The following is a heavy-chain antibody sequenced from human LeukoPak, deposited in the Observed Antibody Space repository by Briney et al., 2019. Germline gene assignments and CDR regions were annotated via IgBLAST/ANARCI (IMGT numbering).Heavy chain of an antibody. CDR3: ENGREMDV. CDR2: ISSNGGST. D-gene: IGHD2-15*01. J-gene: IGHJ6*02. V-gene: IGHV3-64D*09. Sequence: PGGSLRLSCSSSGFTFSSYDMQWVRQAPGKGLEYVSAISSNGGSTYYADSVKGRFTISRDNSKNTLYLQMSSLRAEDMAVYYCENGREMDVWGQGTTVTVPS. CDR1: GFTFSSYD.